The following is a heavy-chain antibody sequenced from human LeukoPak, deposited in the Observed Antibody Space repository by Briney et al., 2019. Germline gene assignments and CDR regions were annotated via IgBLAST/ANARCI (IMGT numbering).Heavy chain of an antibody. V-gene: IGHV1-69*13. J-gene: IGHJ4*02. Sequence: ASVKVSCKASGGTFSSYAISWVRQAPGQGLEWMGGIIPIFGTANYAQKFQGRVTITADESTSTAYMELSSLRSEDTAVYYCASVGPIAAAGTFFDYWGQGTLVTVSS. D-gene: IGHD6-13*01. CDR1: GGTFSSYA. CDR2: IIPIFGTA. CDR3: ASVGPIAAAGTFFDY.